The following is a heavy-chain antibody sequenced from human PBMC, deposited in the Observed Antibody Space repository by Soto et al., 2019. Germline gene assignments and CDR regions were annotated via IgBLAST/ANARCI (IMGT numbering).Heavy chain of an antibody. J-gene: IGHJ4*02. CDR3: AKDPSYYDFWSGYRYFDY. Sequence: HLGGSLRLSCTASGFSFSSYAMSWVRQAPGKGLEWVSAISATGHNTYYADSVKGRFTISRDNSKNTLYLQMNGLRAEDTAVYYCAKDPSYYDFWSGYRYFDYWGQGTLVTVSS. CDR2: ISATGHNT. D-gene: IGHD3-3*01. V-gene: IGHV3-23*01. CDR1: GFSFSSYA.